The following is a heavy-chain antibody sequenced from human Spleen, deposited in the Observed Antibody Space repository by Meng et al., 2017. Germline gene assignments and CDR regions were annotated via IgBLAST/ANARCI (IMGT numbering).Heavy chain of an antibody. CDR3: ARGPTTMAHDFDY. CDR2: INHSGST. D-gene: IGHD4-11*01. Sequence: HVHVPQWGAGLLKPSETLSLTCVVSGGSFSDYYWSWIRQPPGKGLEWIGEINHSGSTNYNPSLESRATISVDTSQNNLSLKLSSVTAADSAVYYCARGPTTMAHDFDYWGQGTLVTVSS. V-gene: IGHV4-34*01. J-gene: IGHJ4*02. CDR1: GGSFSDYY.